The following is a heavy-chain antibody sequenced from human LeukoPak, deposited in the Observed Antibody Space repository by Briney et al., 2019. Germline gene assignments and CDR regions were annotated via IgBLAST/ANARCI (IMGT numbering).Heavy chain of an antibody. D-gene: IGHD1-26*01. J-gene: IGHJ6*03. CDR2: ISGSSIYI. Sequence: PGGSLRLSCAASGFTFSTYSMNWVRQAPGKGLEWVSSISGSSIYIYYADSVKGRFTISRDNAKNSLYLQMNSLRVEDTAVYYCARDPYSGSYGGYYHYYMDVWGKGTTVTVSS. V-gene: IGHV3-21*01. CDR1: GFTFSTYS. CDR3: ARDPYSGSYGGYYHYYMDV.